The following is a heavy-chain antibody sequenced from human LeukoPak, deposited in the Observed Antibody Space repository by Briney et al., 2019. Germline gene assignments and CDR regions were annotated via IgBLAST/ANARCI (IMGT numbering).Heavy chain of an antibody. CDR1: GYTFTSYY. Sequence: ASVKVSCKASGYTFTSYYMHWVRQAPGQGLEWMGIINPSGGSTSYAQKFQGRVTMTRDTSTSTVYMELSSLRSEDTAVYYCARAGPTFTIAVAGRDWFDPWGQGTLVTVSS. J-gene: IGHJ5*02. D-gene: IGHD6-19*01. CDR2: INPSGGST. V-gene: IGHV1-46*01. CDR3: ARAGPTFTIAVAGRDWFDP.